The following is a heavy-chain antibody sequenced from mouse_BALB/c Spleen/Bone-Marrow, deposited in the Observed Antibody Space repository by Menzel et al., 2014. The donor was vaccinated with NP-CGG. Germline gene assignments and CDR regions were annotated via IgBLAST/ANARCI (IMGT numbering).Heavy chain of an antibody. Sequence: QVQLQQSGAELVRPGTSVKVSCKASGYAFTNYLIEWVKQRPRQGLEWIGVINPGSGGTNYNEKFKGKATLTADKSSSTANMQLSSLTSDDSAVYFCARGIAYYYGMGYWGQGTSVIVSS. CDR2: INPGSGGT. J-gene: IGHJ4*01. CDR3: ARGIAYYYGMGY. V-gene: IGHV1-54*03. CDR1: GYAFTNYL.